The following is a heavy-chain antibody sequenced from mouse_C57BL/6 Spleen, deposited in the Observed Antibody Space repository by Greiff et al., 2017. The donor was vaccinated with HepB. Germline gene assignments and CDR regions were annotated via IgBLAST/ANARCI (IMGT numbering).Heavy chain of an antibody. CDR2: IYPGDGDT. CDR1: GYAFSSSW. V-gene: IGHV1-82*01. Sequence: QVQLQQSGPELVKPGASVKISCKASGYAFSSSWMNWVKQRPGKGLEWIGRIYPGDGDTNYNGKFKGKATLTADKSSSTAYMQLSSLTSEDSAVYVCAKGDTPEYFGYWGQGTTLTVSS. J-gene: IGHJ2*01. CDR3: AKGDTPEYFGY.